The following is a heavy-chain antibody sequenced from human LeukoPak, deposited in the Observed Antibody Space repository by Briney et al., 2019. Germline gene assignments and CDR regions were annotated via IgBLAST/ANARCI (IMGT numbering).Heavy chain of an antibody. Sequence: PGRSLRLSCAASGFTFSSYGMHWVRQAPGKGLEWVAVISYDGSNKYYADSVKGRFTISRDNSKNTLYLQMNSLRAEDTAVYYCARERGAQYNWNDGGKRAFDIWGQGTMVTVSS. CDR2: ISYDGSNK. V-gene: IGHV3-30*03. CDR3: ARERGAQYNWNDGGKRAFDI. CDR1: GFTFSSYG. D-gene: IGHD1-1*01. J-gene: IGHJ3*02.